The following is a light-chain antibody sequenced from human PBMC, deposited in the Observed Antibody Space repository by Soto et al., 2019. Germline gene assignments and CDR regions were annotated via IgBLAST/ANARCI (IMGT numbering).Light chain of an antibody. V-gene: IGKV3D-7*01. Sequence: PGERATLSCRASQSVSSSYLSWYQQKPGQAPRLLIYGASTRATGIPARFSGSGSGTDFTLTISSLQPEDFAVYYCQQDYNFPLTFGGGTKVEIK. CDR3: QQDYNFPLT. CDR1: QSVSSSY. CDR2: GAS. J-gene: IGKJ4*01.